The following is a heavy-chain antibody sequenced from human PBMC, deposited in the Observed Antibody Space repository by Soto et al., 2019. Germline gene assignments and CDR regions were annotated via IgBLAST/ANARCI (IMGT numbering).Heavy chain of an antibody. CDR1: GYTFTGYY. J-gene: IGHJ6*02. Sequence: GASVKVSCKASGYTFTGYYMHWVRQAPGQGLEWMGWTNPNSGGTNYAQKFQGRVTMTRDTSISSAYMELSRLRSDGTAVYYCARDLRITIFGVELWGMDVWGQGTTVTVSS. CDR3: ARDLRITIFGVELWGMDV. V-gene: IGHV1-2*02. CDR2: TNPNSGGT. D-gene: IGHD3-3*01.